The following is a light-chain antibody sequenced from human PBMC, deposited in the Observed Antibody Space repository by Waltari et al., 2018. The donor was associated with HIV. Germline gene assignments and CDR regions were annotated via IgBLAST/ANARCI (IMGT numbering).Light chain of an antibody. CDR3: QQYERHQS. J-gene: IGKJ2*03. V-gene: IGKV1-5*03. Sequence: DLQMTQSPSTLSQSVGDRVTLTCRAIKSINTWLTWYQQKPGKAPKLLIYQASTLESGVPSRFSGRGSGTEFTLTISSLQPDDFASYYCQQYERHQSFCQGTKVEMK. CDR1: KSINTW. CDR2: QAS.